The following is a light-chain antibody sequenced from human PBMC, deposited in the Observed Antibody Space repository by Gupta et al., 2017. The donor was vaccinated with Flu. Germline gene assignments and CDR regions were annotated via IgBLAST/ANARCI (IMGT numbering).Light chain of an antibody. CDR2: DAS. Sequence: TLSLSPGERATLSCMASQSVSSYLAWYQQKPGQAPRLLIYDASNRATGIPARFSGSGSGTDFTLTISSLEPEDFAVYYCQQRSNWPPGLTFGGGTKVEIK. CDR3: QQRSNWPPGLT. V-gene: IGKV3-11*01. CDR1: QSVSSY. J-gene: IGKJ4*01.